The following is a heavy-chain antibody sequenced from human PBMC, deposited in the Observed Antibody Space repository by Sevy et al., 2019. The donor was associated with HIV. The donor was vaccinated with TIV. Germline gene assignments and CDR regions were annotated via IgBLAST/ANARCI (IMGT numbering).Heavy chain of an antibody. Sequence: GGSLRLSCAASAFTFSDAWMSWVRQAPGKGLEWVGHIKSQTDGGTTAYAAPVKGRFTISRDDSENTLYLQMNSLKTEDTAVYFCSTDLPLQSSAFNYWGREPRSPSPQ. CDR2: IKSQTDGGTT. CDR1: AFTFSDAW. V-gene: IGHV3-15*01. J-gene: IGHJ4*02. CDR3: STDLPLQSSAFNY. D-gene: IGHD4-4*01.